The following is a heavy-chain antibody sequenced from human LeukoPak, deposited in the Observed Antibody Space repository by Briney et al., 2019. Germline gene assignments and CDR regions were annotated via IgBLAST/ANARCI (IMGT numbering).Heavy chain of an antibody. J-gene: IGHJ3*02. D-gene: IGHD3-22*01. CDR1: GFTFSSNW. V-gene: IGHV3-7*01. CDR2: IKQDGSEK. CDR3: ARDPYNTGGYAAFDI. Sequence: PGGSLRLSCAASGFTFSSNWMTWVRQAPGKGLGWVANIKQDGSEKQYVGSVKGRFTISRDNAKNSLYLQMNSLRVEDTAVYYCARDPYNTGGYAAFDIWGQGTMVTVSS.